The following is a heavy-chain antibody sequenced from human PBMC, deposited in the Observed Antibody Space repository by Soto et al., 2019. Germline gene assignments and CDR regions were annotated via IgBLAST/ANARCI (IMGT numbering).Heavy chain of an antibody. D-gene: IGHD1-26*01. CDR1: DVSISISNW. Sequence: PSVTLCLTDTFSDVSISISNWLSWVRPPPGKGLEWIWEIYHSGSTNYNPSLKSRVTISVDKSKNQFSLKLSSVTAADTAVYYCARASRSGSYDGWRFDYWGQGTLLTVSS. CDR3: ARASRSGSYDGWRFDY. V-gene: IGHV4-4*02. J-gene: IGHJ4*02. CDR2: IYHSGST.